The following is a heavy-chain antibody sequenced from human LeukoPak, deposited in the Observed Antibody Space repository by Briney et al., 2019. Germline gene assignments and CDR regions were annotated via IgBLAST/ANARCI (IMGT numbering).Heavy chain of an antibody. CDR3: AKGPSYYYDSSGYYLYGYFDL. CDR2: ISGSGGST. CDR1: GFTFSSYA. V-gene: IGHV3-23*01. D-gene: IGHD3-22*01. Sequence: GGSLRLSCAASGFTFSSYAMSWVRQAPGKGLEWVSAISGSGGSTYYADSVKGRFTISRDNAKNSLYLQMNSLRAEDTALYYCAKGPSYYYDSSGYYLYGYFDLWGRGTLVTVSS. J-gene: IGHJ2*01.